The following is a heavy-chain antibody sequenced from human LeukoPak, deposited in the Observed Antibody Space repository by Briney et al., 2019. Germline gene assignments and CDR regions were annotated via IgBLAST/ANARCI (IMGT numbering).Heavy chain of an antibody. CDR3: ARARGIVVVPAAMPGGIWFDP. Sequence: SQTLSLTCTVSGGSISSGGYYWSWIRQHRGKGLEWIGYIYYSGSTYYNPSLKSRVTISVDTSKNQFSLKLSSVTAADTAVYYCARARGIVVVPAAMPGGIWFDPWGQGTLVTVSS. CDR2: IYYSGST. D-gene: IGHD2-2*01. V-gene: IGHV4-31*03. CDR1: GGSISSGGYY. J-gene: IGHJ5*02.